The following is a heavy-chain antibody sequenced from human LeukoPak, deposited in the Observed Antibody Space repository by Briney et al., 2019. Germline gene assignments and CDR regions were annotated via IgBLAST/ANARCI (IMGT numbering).Heavy chain of an antibody. CDR3: TREGYYCGGDCYSDY. CDR2: IRSKAYGGTT. V-gene: IGHV3-49*03. Sequence: GGSLRLSCTASGFTFGDYAMSWFRQAPGKGLEWVGFIRSKAYGGTTEYAASVKGRFTISRDDSKSIAYLQMNSLKTEDTAVYYCTREGYYCGGDCYSDYWGQGTLVTVSS. CDR1: GFTFGDYA. D-gene: IGHD2-21*02. J-gene: IGHJ4*02.